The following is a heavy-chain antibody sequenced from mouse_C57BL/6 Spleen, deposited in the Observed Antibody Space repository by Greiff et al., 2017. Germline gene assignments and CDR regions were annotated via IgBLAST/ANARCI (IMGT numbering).Heavy chain of an antibody. D-gene: IGHD1-2*01. CDR1: GYTFTSYW. Sequence: QVQLQQPGAELVKPGASVKLSCKASGYTFTSYWMHWVKQRPGRGLEWIGRIDPNSGGTKYNEKFKSKATLTVDKPSSTAYMQLSSLTSEDSAVYYCAREAPANPITTEGFAYWGQGTLVTVSA. J-gene: IGHJ3*01. CDR3: AREAPANPITTEGFAY. V-gene: IGHV1-72*01. CDR2: IDPNSGGT.